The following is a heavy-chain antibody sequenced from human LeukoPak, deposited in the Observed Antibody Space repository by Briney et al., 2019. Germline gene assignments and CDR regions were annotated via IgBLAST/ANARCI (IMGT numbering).Heavy chain of an antibody. CDR2: IYYSGST. J-gene: IGHJ4*02. CDR3: ARYYSDSKPLFDY. D-gene: IGHD3-22*01. CDR1: GGSISSYY. V-gene: IGHV4-59*01. Sequence: PSETLSLTCTVSGGSISSYYWSWIRQPPGKGLEWIGYIYYSGSTNYNPSLKSRVTISVDTSKNQFSLKLSSVTAADTAVYYCARYYSDSKPLFDYWGQGTLVTVSS.